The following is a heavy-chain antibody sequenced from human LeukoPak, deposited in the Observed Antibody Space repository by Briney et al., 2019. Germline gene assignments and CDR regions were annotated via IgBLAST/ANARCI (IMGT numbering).Heavy chain of an antibody. CDR2: MLYSGST. J-gene: IGHJ4*02. Sequence: SETLSLTCTVSGGSISRYYWTWIRQPPGKGLEWIGYMLYSGSTNYNPSLKSRVTISLDTSKNQFSPHLRSVTAADTAVYYCARDRGEGLDYWGQGALVTVSS. CDR1: GGSISRYY. CDR3: ARDRGEGLDY. V-gene: IGHV4-59*01. D-gene: IGHD3-10*01.